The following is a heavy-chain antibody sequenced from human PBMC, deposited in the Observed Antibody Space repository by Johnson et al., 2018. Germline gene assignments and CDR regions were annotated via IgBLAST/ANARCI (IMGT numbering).Heavy chain of an antibody. Sequence: QVQLQQLGAGLLKXSETXSLXCAVFGGSVSHSYWSWVRQPPGTGLEWIGEINHSGSTTYNPSLKSRVTLSVDTSNNQFSVKLSPVTAADPAVYYRASGGGDYWYFDLWGRVTLVTVSS. V-gene: IGHV4-34*01. CDR1: GGSVSHSY. CDR2: INHSGST. J-gene: IGHJ2*01. D-gene: IGHD3-16*01. CDR3: ASGGGDYWYFDL.